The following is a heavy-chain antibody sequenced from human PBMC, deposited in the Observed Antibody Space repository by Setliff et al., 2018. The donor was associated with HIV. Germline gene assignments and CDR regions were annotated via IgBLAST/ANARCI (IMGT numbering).Heavy chain of an antibody. J-gene: IGHJ4*02. V-gene: IGHV1-69*13. Sequence: SEKVSCKASGGTFSNHVITWVRQAPGQGLEWMGGIIPLSGTANHAQKFRGRLTITADESTRTAYMELSSLRSEDTAVFYCARGPLLAGDGPYYFDYWGQGTRVTVSS. CDR2: IIPLSGTA. CDR3: ARGPLLAGDGPYYFDY. D-gene: IGHD7-27*01. CDR1: GGTFSNHV.